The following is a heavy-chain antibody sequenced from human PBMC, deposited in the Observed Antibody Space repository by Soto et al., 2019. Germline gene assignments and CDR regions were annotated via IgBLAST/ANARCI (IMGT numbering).Heavy chain of an antibody. Sequence: PGESLKISCKGSGYSFTSYWIGWVRQMPGIGLEWMGIIYPGDSDTRYSPSFQGQVTISADKSISTAYLQWSSLKASDTAMYYCARLNITISSYGGMDVWGQGTTVTVSS. CDR1: GYSFTSYW. V-gene: IGHV5-51*01. J-gene: IGHJ6*02. CDR3: ARLNITISSYGGMDV. D-gene: IGHD3-3*01. CDR2: IYPGDSDT.